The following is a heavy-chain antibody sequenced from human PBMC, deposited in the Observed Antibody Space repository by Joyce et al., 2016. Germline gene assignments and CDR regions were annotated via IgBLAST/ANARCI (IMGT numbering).Heavy chain of an antibody. D-gene: IGHD7-27*01. CDR2: SNHSGST. Sequence: QVQLQQWGAGLLKPSETLSLTCAVYGGSFSGYYWSWIRQPPGKGLEWIGESNHSGSTNYNPSLKSRVTISVDTSKNQFSLKLSSVTAADTAVYYCARVVWELGRYYYGMDVWDQGTTVTVSS. V-gene: IGHV4-34*01. J-gene: IGHJ6*02. CDR1: GGSFSGYY. CDR3: ARVVWELGRYYYGMDV.